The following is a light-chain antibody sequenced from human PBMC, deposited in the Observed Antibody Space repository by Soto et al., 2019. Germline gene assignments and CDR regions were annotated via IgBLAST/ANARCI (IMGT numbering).Light chain of an antibody. V-gene: IGLV2-8*01. Sequence: QSALTQPPSASGSPGQSVTISCTGTSSDVGGWNYVSWYQQHPGKAPRLVIYEVTKRPSGVPDRFSGSKSGNTASLTVSGLQAEDEADYYCSSYAGSDNYVFGTGTQLTVL. CDR3: SSYAGSDNYV. CDR1: SSDVGGWNY. J-gene: IGLJ1*01. CDR2: EVT.